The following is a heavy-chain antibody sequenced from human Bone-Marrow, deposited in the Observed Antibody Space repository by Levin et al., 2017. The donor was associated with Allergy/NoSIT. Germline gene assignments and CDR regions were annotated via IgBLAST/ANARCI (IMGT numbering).Heavy chain of an antibody. J-gene: IGHJ5*02. D-gene: IGHD2-15*01. CDR3: ARDPGRGAGYCSGGSCYTGWFDP. CDR1: GYTFTSYG. Sequence: GESLKISCKASGYTFTSYGISWVRQAPGQGLEWMGWISAYNGNTNYAQKLQGRVTMTTDTSTSTAYMELRSLRSDDTAVYYCARDPGRGAGYCSGGSCYTGWFDPWGQGTLVTVSS. CDR2: ISAYNGNT. V-gene: IGHV1-18*01.